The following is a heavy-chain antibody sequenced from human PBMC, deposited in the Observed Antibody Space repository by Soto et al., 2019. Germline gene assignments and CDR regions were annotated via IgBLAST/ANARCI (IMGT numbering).Heavy chain of an antibody. Sequence: QVQLVESGGGVVQPGRSLRLSCAASGFTFSSYGMHWVRQTPGRGLEWVAVISYDGSNTYYTDSVKGRFTISRDNSKNTLYLQMNSLRLEDTAIYYCAKLRSSSWTQYAFDIWGHGTMVTVSS. CDR2: ISYDGSNT. D-gene: IGHD6-13*01. CDR3: AKLRSSSWTQYAFDI. J-gene: IGHJ3*02. CDR1: GFTFSSYG. V-gene: IGHV3-30*18.